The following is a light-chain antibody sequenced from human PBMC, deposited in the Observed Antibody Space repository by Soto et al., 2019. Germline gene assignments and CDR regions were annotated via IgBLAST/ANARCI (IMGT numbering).Light chain of an antibody. CDR2: GAS. Sequence: EIVLTQSPGTLSLSPGERATLTCRASQSVSSNLAWYQQRPGQAPRLLIYGASTRATGIPDRFSGSGSGIDFTLTITSLQSEDFGVYFCQQYKDWPTTFGQGTKVDIK. J-gene: IGKJ1*01. V-gene: IGKV3-15*01. CDR3: QQYKDWPTT. CDR1: QSVSSN.